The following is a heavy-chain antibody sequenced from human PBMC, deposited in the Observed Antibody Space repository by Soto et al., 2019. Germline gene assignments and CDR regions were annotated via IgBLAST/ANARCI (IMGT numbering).Heavy chain of an antibody. Sequence: EVQLVESGGGLVQPGGSLRLSCAASGFTFSDHYMDWVRQAPGKGLEWVGRIKNKANSYTAEYAASVRGRFTISRDDSKNSLYLQMNSLKTEDTALYYCARVWSGYSGAVFDYWGQGTLVTVSS. J-gene: IGHJ4*02. D-gene: IGHD3-3*01. CDR2: IKNKANSYTA. CDR1: GFTFSDHY. CDR3: ARVWSGYSGAVFDY. V-gene: IGHV3-72*01.